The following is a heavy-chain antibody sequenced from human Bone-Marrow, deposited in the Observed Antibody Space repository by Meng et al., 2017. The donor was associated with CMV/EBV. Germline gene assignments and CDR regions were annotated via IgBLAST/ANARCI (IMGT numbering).Heavy chain of an antibody. V-gene: IGHV3-30*02. J-gene: IGHJ1*01. D-gene: IGHD6-19*01. Sequence: GESLKISCAASGSTFSSYGMHWVRQAPGKGLEWVAFIRYDGSNKYYADSVKGRFTISRDNSKNTLYLQMNSLRAEDTAVYYWARDGLVMPGGDWGQGTLVTVSS. CDR3: ARDGLVMPGGD. CDR2: IRYDGSNK. CDR1: GSTFSSYG.